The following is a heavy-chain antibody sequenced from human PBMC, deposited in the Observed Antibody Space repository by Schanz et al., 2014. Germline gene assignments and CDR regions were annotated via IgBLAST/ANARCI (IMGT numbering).Heavy chain of an antibody. CDR1: GYTFTDYY. CDR3: ARDGAYCGGDCYSVDY. CDR2: INPNSGGT. Sequence: QVQLVQSGAEVKKPGASVKVSCKASGYTFTDYYMHWVRQAPGQGLEWMGRINPNSGGTNFAQKFQGRVTMTIDTSTSTAYMELRSLRSDDTAVYYCARDGAYCGGDCYSVDYWGQGTLVTVSS. V-gene: IGHV1-2*06. D-gene: IGHD2-21*02. J-gene: IGHJ4*02.